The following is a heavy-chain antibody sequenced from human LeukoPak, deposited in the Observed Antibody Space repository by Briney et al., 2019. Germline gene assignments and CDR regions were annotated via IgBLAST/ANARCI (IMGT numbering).Heavy chain of an antibody. V-gene: IGHV1-69*13. CDR2: IIPIFGTA. CDR3: ASPLPRNYYYYGMDV. Sequence: SVKVSCKASGGTFSSYAISWVRQAPGQGLEWMGGIIPIFGTADYAQKFQGRVTITADESTSTAYMELSSLRSEDTAVYYCASPLPRNYYYYGMDVWGQGTTVTVSS. CDR1: GGTFSSYA. J-gene: IGHJ6*02. D-gene: IGHD7-27*01.